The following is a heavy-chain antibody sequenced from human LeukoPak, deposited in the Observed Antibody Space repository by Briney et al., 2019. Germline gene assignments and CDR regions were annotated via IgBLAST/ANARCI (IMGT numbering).Heavy chain of an antibody. CDR2: ISYDGSNK. CDR1: GFTFSSYW. Sequence: GGSLRLSCAASGFTFSSYWMSWVRQAPGKGLEWVAVISYDGSNKYYADSVKGRFTISRDNSKNTLYLQMNSLRAEDTAVYYCASGGYYFDYWGQGTLVTVSS. V-gene: IGHV3-30-3*01. CDR3: ASGGYYFDY. J-gene: IGHJ4*01. D-gene: IGHD2-15*01.